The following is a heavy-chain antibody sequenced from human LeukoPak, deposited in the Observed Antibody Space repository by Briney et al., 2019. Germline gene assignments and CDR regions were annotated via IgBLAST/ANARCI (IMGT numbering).Heavy chain of an antibody. CDR3: ARVAGSNNWYFDY. CDR2: VNWDGRST. J-gene: IGHJ4*02. Sequence: PGGSLRLSCAASGFTFDDYGMSRVRQVPGKGLEWVSGVNWDGRSTGYADSVKGRFTISRDNAKNSLYPQMNSLRVEDTALYYCARVAGSNNWYFDYWGQGTLVIVSS. V-gene: IGHV3-20*04. CDR1: GFTFDDYG. D-gene: IGHD1-1*01.